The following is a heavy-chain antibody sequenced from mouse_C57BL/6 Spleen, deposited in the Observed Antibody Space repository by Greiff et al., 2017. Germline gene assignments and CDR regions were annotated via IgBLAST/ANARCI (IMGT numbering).Heavy chain of an antibody. J-gene: IGHJ4*01. D-gene: IGHD2-2*01. CDR2: IDPSDSET. V-gene: IGHV1-52*01. Sequence: QVQLQQPGAELVRPGSSVKLSCKASGYTFTSYWMHWVKQRPIQGLEWIGNIDPSDSETHYNQKFKDKATLTVDKSSSTAYMQLSSLTSEDSAVYYCARMTMVTTGYYAMDYWGQGTSVTVSS. CDR3: ARMTMVTTGYYAMDY. CDR1: GYTFTSYW.